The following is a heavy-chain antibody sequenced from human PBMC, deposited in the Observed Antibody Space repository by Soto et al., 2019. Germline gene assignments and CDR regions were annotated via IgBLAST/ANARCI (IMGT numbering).Heavy chain of an antibody. CDR3: ARGSYDFWSGTLNPIYGMDV. V-gene: IGHV1-8*01. CDR1: GYTFTSYD. J-gene: IGHJ6*02. CDR2: MNPNSGNT. Sequence: ASVKVSCTASGYTFTSYDINWVRQATGQGLEWMGWMNPNSGNTGYAQKFQGRVTMTRNTSISTAYMELSSLRSEDTAVYYCARGSYDFWSGTLNPIYGMDVWGQGTTVTVSS. D-gene: IGHD3-3*01.